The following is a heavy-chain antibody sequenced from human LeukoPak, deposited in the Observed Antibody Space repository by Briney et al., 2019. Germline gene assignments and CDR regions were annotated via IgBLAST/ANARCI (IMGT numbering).Heavy chain of an antibody. Sequence: TGGSLRLSCAASGFTFSRNWMSWVRQAPGKGLEWVANIKEDGSEKYYVDSVKGRLTISRDNAKNSLYLQMNSLRAEDTAVYYCARVTTIFGVLKYYYYMDVWGKGTTVTVSS. CDR2: IKEDGSEK. J-gene: IGHJ6*03. CDR1: GFTFSRNW. V-gene: IGHV3-7*01. D-gene: IGHD3-3*01. CDR3: ARVTTIFGVLKYYYYMDV.